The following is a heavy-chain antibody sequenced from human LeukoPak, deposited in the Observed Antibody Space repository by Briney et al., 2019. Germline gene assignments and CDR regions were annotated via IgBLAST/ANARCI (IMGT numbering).Heavy chain of an antibody. CDR2: IIPIFGTA. J-gene: IGHJ4*02. V-gene: IGHV1-69*01. CDR1: GGTFSSYA. CDR3: ARGVRLVPLDY. Sequence: SVTVSCTASGGTFSSYAISWVRQAPGQGLEWMGGIIPIFGTANYAQKFQGRVTITADESTSTAYMELSSLRSEDTAVYYCARGVRLVPLDYWGQGTLVTVSS. D-gene: IGHD6-19*01.